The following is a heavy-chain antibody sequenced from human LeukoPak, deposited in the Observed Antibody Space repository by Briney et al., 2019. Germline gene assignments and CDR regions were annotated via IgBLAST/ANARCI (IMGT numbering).Heavy chain of an antibody. CDR2: ISGSGGST. CDR3: AKDRDWRGSSWYGNWFDP. CDR1: GFTFSSYA. D-gene: IGHD6-13*01. Sequence: TGGTLRLSCAASGFTFSSYAMSWVRQAPGKGLEWVSAISGSGGSTYYADSVKGRFTISRDNSKNTLYLQMNSLRAEDTAVYYCAKDRDWRGSSWYGNWFDPWGQGTLVTVSS. J-gene: IGHJ5*02. V-gene: IGHV3-23*01.